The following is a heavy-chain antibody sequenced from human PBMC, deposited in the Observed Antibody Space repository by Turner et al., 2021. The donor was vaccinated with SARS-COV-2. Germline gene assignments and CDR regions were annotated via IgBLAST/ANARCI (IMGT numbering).Heavy chain of an antibody. CDR2: ITGNGDKI. Sequence: EVTLVQSGGGLVQPGGSLRLSCAASGFTFSSYTRNWVRQAPGKGLELISFITGNGDKIYYADSVRGRFTISRDNAKTSLFLQMNNLRAEDTAVYYCTSIVGASWGQGSLVTVSS. J-gene: IGHJ4*02. D-gene: IGHD1-26*01. CDR1: GFTFSSYT. V-gene: IGHV3-48*01. CDR3: TSIVGAS.